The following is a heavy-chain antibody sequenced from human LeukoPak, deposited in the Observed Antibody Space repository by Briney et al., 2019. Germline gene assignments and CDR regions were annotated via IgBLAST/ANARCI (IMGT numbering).Heavy chain of an antibody. CDR1: GFTFSSYS. V-gene: IGHV3-48*01. CDR2: ISSSSSTI. Sequence: GGSLRLSCAASGFTFSSYSMNWVRQAPGKGLEWVSYISSSSSTIYYADSVKGRFTISRDNAKNSLYLQMNSLRAEDTAVYYCARGAHTYSSGWYDYWGQGTLVTVSS. J-gene: IGHJ4*02. D-gene: IGHD6-19*01. CDR3: ARGAHTYSSGWYDY.